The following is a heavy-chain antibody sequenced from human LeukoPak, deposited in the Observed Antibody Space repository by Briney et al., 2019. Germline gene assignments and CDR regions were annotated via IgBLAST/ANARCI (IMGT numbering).Heavy chain of an antibody. Sequence: PGGSLRLSCAASGFTFSSYGMHWVRQAPGKGLEWVAVIWYDGSNKYYADSVKGRFTISRDNSKNTLYLQMNSLRAEDTAVYYCAKDNLEGVIGGFGELGIDYWGQGTLVTVSS. CDR1: GFTFSSYG. CDR3: AKDNLEGVIGGFGELGIDY. J-gene: IGHJ4*02. V-gene: IGHV3-30*02. D-gene: IGHD3-10*01. CDR2: IWYDGSNK.